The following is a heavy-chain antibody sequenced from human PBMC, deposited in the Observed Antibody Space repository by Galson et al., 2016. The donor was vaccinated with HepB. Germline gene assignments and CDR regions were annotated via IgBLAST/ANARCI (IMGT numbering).Heavy chain of an antibody. D-gene: IGHD3-10*01. CDR1: GFPFSSYS. CDR2: ISGSYYT. V-gene: IGHV3-21*01. CDR3: ASDTLVVSRGVIFYMDV. Sequence: RLSCAASGFPFSSYSMNWVRQAPGKGLEWVSSISGSYYTNYADSVKGRFTISRDNAKNSVYLQINSLRAEDTAVYYCASDTLVVSRGVIFYMDVWGKGTTVTVAS. J-gene: IGHJ6*03.